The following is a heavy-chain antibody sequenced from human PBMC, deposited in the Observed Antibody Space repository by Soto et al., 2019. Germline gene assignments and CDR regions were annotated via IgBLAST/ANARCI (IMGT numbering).Heavy chain of an antibody. J-gene: IGHJ4*02. Sequence: SLKLSCKTSGFPFTSSAVQWVRQARGQRLEWIGWIVVGSAKTNYAQKFQERVTFTRDMSTGTAYMELSSLRSEDTAVYYCAADDMTVVVWGQGTQVTVSS. CDR1: GFPFTSSA. V-gene: IGHV1-58*01. CDR3: AADDMTVVV. CDR2: IVVGSAKT. D-gene: IGHD3-22*01.